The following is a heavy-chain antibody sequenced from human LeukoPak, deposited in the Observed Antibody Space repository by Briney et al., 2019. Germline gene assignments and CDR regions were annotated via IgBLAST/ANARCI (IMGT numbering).Heavy chain of an antibody. CDR3: ARQPNDFWSGYVGY. CDR1: GGSVSSGDYY. CDR2: IYTSGST. V-gene: IGHV4-61*02. D-gene: IGHD3-3*01. Sequence: SETLSLTCTVSGGSVSSGDYYWTWIRQPAGKGLEWIGRIYTSGSTSYSPSLKSRVTISLDTSKNQFSLKLSSVTAADTAVYYCARQPNDFWSGYVGYWGQGTLVTVSS. J-gene: IGHJ4*02.